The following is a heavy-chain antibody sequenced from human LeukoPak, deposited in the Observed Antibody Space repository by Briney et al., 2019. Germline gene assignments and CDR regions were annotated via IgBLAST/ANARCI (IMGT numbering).Heavy chain of an antibody. V-gene: IGHV4-30-4*01. Sequence: SQTLSLTCTVSGGSISSGDYYWSWIRQPPGKGLEWIGYIYYSGSTYYNPSLKSRVTISVDTSKNQFSLKLSSVTAADTAVYYCARDVPYYDGSGYYPYYFDYWGQGTLVTVSS. D-gene: IGHD3-22*01. CDR1: GGSISSGDYY. J-gene: IGHJ4*02. CDR2: IYYSGST. CDR3: ARDVPYYDGSGYYPYYFDY.